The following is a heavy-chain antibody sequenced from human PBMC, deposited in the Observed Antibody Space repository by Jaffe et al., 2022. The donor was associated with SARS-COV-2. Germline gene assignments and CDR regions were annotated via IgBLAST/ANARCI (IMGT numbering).Heavy chain of an antibody. J-gene: IGHJ3*02. CDR1: GFTFSSYE. CDR2: ISSSGSTI. Sequence: EVQLVESGGGLVQPGGSLRLSCAASGFTFSSYEMNWVRQAPGKGLEWVSYISSSGSTIYYADSVKGRFTISRDNAKNSLYLQMNSLRAEDTAVYYCASGNPREGFDIWGQGTMVTVSS. CDR3: ASGNPREGFDI. V-gene: IGHV3-48*03.